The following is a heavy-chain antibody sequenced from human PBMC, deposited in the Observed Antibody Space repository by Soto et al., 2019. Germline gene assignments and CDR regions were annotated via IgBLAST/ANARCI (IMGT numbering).Heavy chain of an antibody. CDR3: AHYVSTSPAGWFDP. V-gene: IGHV2-5*02. Sequence: QITLKESGPTLVKPTQTLTLTCTFSGLSLSTSGEAVGWIRQPPGKALEWLALIYWDDDKRYNPTLKTRLTLTKDTPKTQVVLTLPNMDPVDTATYYCAHYVSTSPAGWFDPWGQGILVTVSS. D-gene: IGHD3-10*02. CDR2: IYWDDDK. J-gene: IGHJ5*02. CDR1: GLSLSTSGEA.